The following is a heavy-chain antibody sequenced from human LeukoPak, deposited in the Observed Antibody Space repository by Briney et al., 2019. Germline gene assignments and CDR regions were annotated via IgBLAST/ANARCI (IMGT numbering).Heavy chain of an antibody. Sequence: PGGSPRLSCAACGFTFSSYEMNWVRQAPGKGLEWVSYISSSCSTIYYADSVKGRFTISRDNAKNSLYLQMNSLRAEDTAVYYCAIIVVVVAATGPVDYWGQGTLVTVSS. CDR2: ISSSCSTI. CDR3: AIIVVVVAATGPVDY. D-gene: IGHD2-15*01. CDR1: GFTFSSYE. V-gene: IGHV3-48*03. J-gene: IGHJ4*02.